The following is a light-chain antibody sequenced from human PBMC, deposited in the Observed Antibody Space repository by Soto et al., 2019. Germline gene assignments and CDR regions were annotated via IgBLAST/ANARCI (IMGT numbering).Light chain of an antibody. CDR3: TSYAGTNNFNV. V-gene: IGLV2-8*01. Sequence: QSALTQPPSASGSPGQSVTISCNGTSSDVGAYDYVSWYQQHPGKAPKLLIYEVSKRPSGVPDRFSGSKSGNTASLTVSGLQAEDEADYYCTSYAGTNNFNVFGPGTKLTVL. J-gene: IGLJ1*01. CDR2: EVS. CDR1: SSDVGAYDY.